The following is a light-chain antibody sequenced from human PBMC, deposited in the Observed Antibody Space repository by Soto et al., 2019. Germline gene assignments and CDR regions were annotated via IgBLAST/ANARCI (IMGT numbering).Light chain of an antibody. CDR1: KLGDKY. V-gene: IGLV3-1*01. J-gene: IGLJ1*01. CDR2: QDS. CDR3: QAWDSGTAWV. Sequence: SYELTQPPSVSVSPGQTASITCSGDKLGDKYACWYQQKPGQSPVLVIYQDSKRPSGIPERFSGSNSGNTATLTISGTQAMDEADYYCQAWDSGTAWVFGTGTKVTVL.